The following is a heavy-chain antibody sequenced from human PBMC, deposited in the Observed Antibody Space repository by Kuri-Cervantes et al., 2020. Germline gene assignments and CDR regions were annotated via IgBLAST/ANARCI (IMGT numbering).Heavy chain of an antibody. D-gene: IGHD3-10*01. CDR2: MNPNSGNT. J-gene: IGHJ4*02. Sequence: ASVKVSCKASGYTFTSYDINWVRQATGQGLEWMGWMNPNSGNTGYAQKFQGRVTMTRNTSISTAYMELSSLRSEDMAVYYCARAEPLLLWFEELLSPFDYWGQGTLVTVSS. V-gene: IGHV1-8*02. CDR3: ARAEPLLLWFEELLSPFDY. CDR1: GYTFTSYD.